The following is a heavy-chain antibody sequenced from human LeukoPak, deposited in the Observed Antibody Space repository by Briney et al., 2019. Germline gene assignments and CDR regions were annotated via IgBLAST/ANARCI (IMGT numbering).Heavy chain of an antibody. V-gene: IGHV1-46*01. CDR2: INPSGGST. J-gene: IGHJ4*02. CDR1: GYTFPSCY. CDR3: ARDIRESFSYDSSGFDY. D-gene: IGHD3-22*01. Sequence: ASGQVSCKASGYTFPSCYMLWVRPAPGQGLEWMGIINPSGGSTSYAQKFQGRVTMTRDTSTSTVYMELSSLRSEDTAVYYCARDIRESFSYDSSGFDYWGQGTLVTVSS.